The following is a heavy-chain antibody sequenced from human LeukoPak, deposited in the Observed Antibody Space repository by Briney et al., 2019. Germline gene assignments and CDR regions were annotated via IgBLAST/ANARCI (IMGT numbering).Heavy chain of an antibody. CDR1: GGPISSSSYY. Sequence: SETLSLTCTVSGGPISSSSYYWGWIRQPPGKGLEWIGSIYYSGSTYYNPSLKSRVTISVDTSKNQFSLKLSSVTAADTAVYYCATRYCSGGSCYSVWFDPWGQGTLVTVSS. CDR3: ATRYCSGGSCYSVWFDP. CDR2: IYYSGST. V-gene: IGHV4-39*01. J-gene: IGHJ5*02. D-gene: IGHD2-15*01.